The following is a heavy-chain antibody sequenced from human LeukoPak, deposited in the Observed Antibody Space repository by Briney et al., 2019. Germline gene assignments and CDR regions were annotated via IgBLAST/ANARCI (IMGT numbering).Heavy chain of an antibody. D-gene: IGHD5-12*01. CDR2: ISYDGSNK. J-gene: IGHJ4*02. Sequence: PGGSLRLSCAASGFTFSSYGMHWVRQAPGKGLEWVAVISYDGSNKYYADSVEGRFTISRDNSKNTLYLQMNSLRAEDTAVYYCAKGGGYESAGDYWGQGTLVTVSS. CDR3: AKGGGYESAGDY. CDR1: GFTFSSYG. V-gene: IGHV3-30*18.